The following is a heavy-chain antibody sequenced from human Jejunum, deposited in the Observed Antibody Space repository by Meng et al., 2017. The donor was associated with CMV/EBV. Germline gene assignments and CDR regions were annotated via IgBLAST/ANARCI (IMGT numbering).Heavy chain of an antibody. V-gene: IGHV3-7*01. D-gene: IGHD6-13*01. CDR3: ARGSAAAGPDYFDY. J-gene: IGHJ4*02. Sequence: GFTFSRCWMSWVRQATGKGLEWVANIKQDGSEKYYVDSVKGRFTISRDNAKNSLYLQMNSLRAEDTAVYYCARGSAAAGPDYFDYWGQGTLVTVSS. CDR2: IKQDGSEK. CDR1: GFTFSRCW.